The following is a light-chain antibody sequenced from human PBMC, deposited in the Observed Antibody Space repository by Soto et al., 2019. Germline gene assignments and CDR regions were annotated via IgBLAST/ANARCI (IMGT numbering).Light chain of an antibody. Sequence: QSVLTQPPSVSGAPGQRVTISCTGSSSNIGAGYDVHWYQQLPGTARKLLIYGNSNRPSGVPDRFSGSKSGTSASLAITGLQAEDEADYYCQSYDSSLSVLYVFGTGTKLTVL. V-gene: IGLV1-40*01. CDR2: GNS. CDR1: SSNIGAGYD. CDR3: QSYDSSLSVLYV. J-gene: IGLJ1*01.